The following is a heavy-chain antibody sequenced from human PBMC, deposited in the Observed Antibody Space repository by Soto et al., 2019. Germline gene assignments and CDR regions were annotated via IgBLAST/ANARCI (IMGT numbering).Heavy chain of an antibody. Sequence: QVQLVQSGAEVKKPGASVKVSCKASGYTFTSYYMHWVRQAPGQGLEWMGIINPSGGSTSYAQKFQGRGTMTRDTSTSTVYMELSSLRSEDTAVYYCASPSYSRCSSTSCYDYYYYYYMDVWGKGTTVTVSS. CDR2: INPSGGST. CDR3: ASPSYSRCSSTSCYDYYYYYYMDV. V-gene: IGHV1-46*03. D-gene: IGHD2-2*01. J-gene: IGHJ6*03. CDR1: GYTFTSYY.